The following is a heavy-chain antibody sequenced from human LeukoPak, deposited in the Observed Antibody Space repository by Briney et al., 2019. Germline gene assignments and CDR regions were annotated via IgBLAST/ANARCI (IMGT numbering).Heavy chain of an antibody. J-gene: IGHJ4*02. D-gene: IGHD3-10*01. CDR3: ARAPLEGSGSALSGDY. Sequence: NTGKRGYPQKFQGRITMTRTTSISTAYMELSSLRSDDTAVYYCARAPLEGSGSALSGDYWGQGTLVTVSS. V-gene: IGHV1-8*01. CDR2: NTGKR.